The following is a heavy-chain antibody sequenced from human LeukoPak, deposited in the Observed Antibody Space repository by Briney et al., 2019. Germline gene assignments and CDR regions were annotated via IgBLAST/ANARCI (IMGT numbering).Heavy chain of an antibody. J-gene: IGHJ4*02. Sequence: GGSLRLSCAASGFTFSSYSMNWVRQAPGKGLEWVSYISSSSSTIYYADSVKGRFTISRDNAKNSLYLQMNSLRAEDTAVYYCASEKISPYDFWSGYQIGYFDYWGQGTLVTVSS. D-gene: IGHD3-3*01. CDR3: ASEKISPYDFWSGYQIGYFDY. CDR1: GFTFSSYS. V-gene: IGHV3-48*01. CDR2: ISSSSSTI.